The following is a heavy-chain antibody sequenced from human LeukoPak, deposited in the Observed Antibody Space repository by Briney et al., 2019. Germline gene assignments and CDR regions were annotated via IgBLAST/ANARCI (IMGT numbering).Heavy chain of an antibody. V-gene: IGHV3-21*01. J-gene: IGHJ4*02. D-gene: IGHD3-9*01. CDR1: GFTFSSYS. CDR3: ARGQYYDILTGYYPWNY. CDR2: ISSSSSYI. Sequence: GGSLRLSCAASGFTFSSYSMNWVRQAPGKGLEWVSSISSSSSYIYYADSVKGRFTISRDNAKNSLYLQMNSLRAEDTAVYYCARGQYYDILTGYYPWNYWGQGALVTVSS.